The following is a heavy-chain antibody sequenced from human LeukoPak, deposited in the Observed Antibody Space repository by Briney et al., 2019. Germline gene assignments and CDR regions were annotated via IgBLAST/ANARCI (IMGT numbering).Heavy chain of an antibody. Sequence: SETLSLTCTVSGGSISSYYWSWIRQPPGKGLEWIGYIYYSGSTNYNPSLKSRVTISVDTSKNQFSLKLSSVTAADTAVYYCARGGTPARITIFPREYYFDYWGQGTLVTVSS. V-gene: IGHV4-59*01. CDR3: ARGGTPARITIFPREYYFDY. J-gene: IGHJ4*02. CDR2: IYYSGST. CDR1: GGSISSYY. D-gene: IGHD3-3*01.